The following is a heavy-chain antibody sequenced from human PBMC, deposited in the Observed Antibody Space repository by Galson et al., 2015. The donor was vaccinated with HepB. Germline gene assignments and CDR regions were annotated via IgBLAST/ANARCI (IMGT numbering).Heavy chain of an antibody. D-gene: IGHD3-22*01. Sequence: SVKVSCKASGYTFTSYGISWVRQAPGQGLEWMGWISAYNGNTNCAQKLQGRVTMTTDTSTSTAYMELRSLRSDDTAVYYCARDFIIYYDSSGYYWDKALDYWGQGTLVTVSS. CDR1: GYTFTSYG. V-gene: IGHV1-18*04. J-gene: IGHJ4*02. CDR3: ARDFIIYYDSSGYYWDKALDY. CDR2: ISAYNGNT.